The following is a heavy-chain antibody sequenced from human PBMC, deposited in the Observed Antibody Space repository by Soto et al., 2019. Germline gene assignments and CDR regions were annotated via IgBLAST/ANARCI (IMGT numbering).Heavy chain of an antibody. D-gene: IGHD3-22*01. CDR2: IYYSGST. Sequence: PSETLSLTCAVYGGSFSSYYWGWIRQPPGKGPEWIGSIYYSGSTYYNPSLKSRVTISVDTSKNQFSLKLSSVTAADTAVYYCERHISYYDSSGRSWFNPGGQGPRVTVSS. J-gene: IGHJ5*02. CDR3: ERHISYYDSSGRSWFNP. V-gene: IGHV4-39*01. CDR1: GGSFSSYY.